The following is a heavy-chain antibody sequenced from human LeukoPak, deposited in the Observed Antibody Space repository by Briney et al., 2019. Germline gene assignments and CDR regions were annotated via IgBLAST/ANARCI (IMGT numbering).Heavy chain of an antibody. CDR3: AKDAFGVVPDAFDI. CDR2: IVVGSGNT. J-gene: IGHJ3*02. D-gene: IGHD3-3*01. CDR1: GFTFTSSA. V-gene: IGHV1-58*02. Sequence: GTSVKVSCKASGFTFTSSAMQWVRQARGQRLEWIGWIVVGSGNTNYAQKFQERVTITRDMSTSTAYMELSSLRSEDTAVYYCAKDAFGVVPDAFDIWGQGTMVTVSS.